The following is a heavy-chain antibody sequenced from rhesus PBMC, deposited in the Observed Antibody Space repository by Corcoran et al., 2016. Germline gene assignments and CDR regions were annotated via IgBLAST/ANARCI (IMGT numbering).Heavy chain of an antibody. CDR3: ARSWRTGYYQRYYFDY. J-gene: IGHJ4*01. V-gene: IGHV4-169*01. CDR1: GGSISSSY. CDR2: IGGSSGCT. Sequence: QLQLQESGPGLVKPSETLSLTCAVSGGSISSSYWSWIRQAPGKGLEWIGYIGGSSGCTHYNPSLKSRVTLSVDTSKNQLSLKLSSVTAADTAVYYCARSWRTGYYQRYYFDYWGQGVLVTVSS. D-gene: IGHD3-3*01.